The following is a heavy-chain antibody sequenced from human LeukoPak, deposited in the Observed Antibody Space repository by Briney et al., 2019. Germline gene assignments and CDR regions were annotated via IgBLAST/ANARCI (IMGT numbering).Heavy chain of an antibody. CDR3: ARVAHNWNLRAFDF. CDR1: GLTFSSYW. CDR2: INTDGSST. V-gene: IGHV3-74*01. J-gene: IGHJ3*01. D-gene: IGHD1-7*01. Sequence: GGSLRLSCAASGLTFSSYWMHWVRQAPGKGLVWVSRINTDGSSTSYADSVKGRFTISRDNARNTLYLQMNSLRAEDTAVYYCARVAHNWNLRAFDFWGQGTMVTVSS.